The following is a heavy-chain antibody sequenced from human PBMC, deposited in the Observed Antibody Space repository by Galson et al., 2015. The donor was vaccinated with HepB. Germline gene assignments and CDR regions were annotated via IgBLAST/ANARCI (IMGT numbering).Heavy chain of an antibody. J-gene: IGHJ4*02. Sequence: SLRLSCAASGFTFSSYGMHWVRQAPGKGLEWVAVISYDGSNKYYADSVKGRSTISRDNSKNTLYLQMNSLRAEDTAVYYCAKDLAVVVTATPVDYWGQGTLVTVSS. CDR3: AKDLAVVVTATPVDY. CDR2: ISYDGSNK. V-gene: IGHV3-30*18. CDR1: GFTFSSYG. D-gene: IGHD2-21*02.